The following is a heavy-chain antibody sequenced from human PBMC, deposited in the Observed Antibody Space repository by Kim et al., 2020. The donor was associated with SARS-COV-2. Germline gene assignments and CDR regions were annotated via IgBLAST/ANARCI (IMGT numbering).Heavy chain of an antibody. D-gene: IGHD3-22*01. CDR3: QGSGYYSRYYYYYYMDV. CDR1: GFTFDDYA. V-gene: IGHV3-43*02. CDR2: ISGDGGST. J-gene: IGHJ6*03. Sequence: GGSLRLSCAASGFTFDDYAMHWVRQAPGKGLEWVSLISGDGGSTYYADSVKGRFTISRDNSKNSLYLQMNSLRTEDTALYYCQGSGYYSRYYYYYYMDVWGKGTTVTVSS.